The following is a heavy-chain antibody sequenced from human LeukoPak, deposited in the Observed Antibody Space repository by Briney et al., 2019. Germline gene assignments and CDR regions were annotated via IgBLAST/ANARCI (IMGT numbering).Heavy chain of an antibody. CDR1: GGSISSYY. Sequence: SETLSLTCTVSGGSISSYYWSWIRQPPGKGLEWIGYIYYSGSTNYNPSLKSRVTISVDTSKNQFSLKLSSVTAADTAVYYCARRPSSDFDWGWYFDLWGRGTLVTVSS. CDR3: ARRPSSDFDWGWYFDL. V-gene: IGHV4-59*08. J-gene: IGHJ2*01. CDR2: IYYSGST. D-gene: IGHD3-9*01.